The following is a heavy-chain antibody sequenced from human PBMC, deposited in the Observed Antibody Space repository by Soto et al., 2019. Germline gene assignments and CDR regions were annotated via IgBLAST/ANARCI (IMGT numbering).Heavy chain of an antibody. CDR3: ARELRGRCYGFSGYYDY. D-gene: IGHD2-2*01. V-gene: IGHV3-30-3*01. Sequence: SGGSLRLSCAASGFTFSSYAMHWVRQAPGKGLEWVAVISYDGSNKYYADSVKGRFTISRDNSKNTLYLQMNSLRAEDTAVYYCARELRGRCYGFSGYYDYWGQGTLVTVS. CDR1: GFTFSSYA. J-gene: IGHJ4*02. CDR2: ISYDGSNK.